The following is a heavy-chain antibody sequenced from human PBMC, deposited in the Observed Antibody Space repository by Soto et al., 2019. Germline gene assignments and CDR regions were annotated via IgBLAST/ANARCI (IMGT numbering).Heavy chain of an antibody. V-gene: IGHV3-21*01. CDR3: ARGPNYSSGGHWFDP. Sequence: GSLRLSCAASGFTFSSYSMNWVRQAPGKGLEWVSFISISSSYIYYADSVKGRFTISRDNAKNSLYLQMNSLRAEDTAVYYCARGPNYSSGGHWFDPWGQGTLVTVSS. D-gene: IGHD6-19*01. CDR1: GFTFSSYS. J-gene: IGHJ5*02. CDR2: ISISSSYI.